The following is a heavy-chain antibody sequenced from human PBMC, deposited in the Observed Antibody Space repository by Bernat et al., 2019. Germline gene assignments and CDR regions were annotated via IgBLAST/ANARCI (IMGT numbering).Heavy chain of an antibody. CDR3: AKDLQYSSSWYPYYYYGMDV. CDR2: ISGSGGST. CDR1: GFTFSSYA. D-gene: IGHD6-13*01. Sequence: EVQLLESGGGLVQPGGSLRLSCAASGFTFSSYAMSWVRQAPGKGLEWVSAISGSGGSTYSADSVKGRFTISRDNSKNTLYLQMNSLRAEDTAVYYCAKDLQYSSSWYPYYYYGMDVWGQGTTVTVSS. V-gene: IGHV3-23*01. J-gene: IGHJ6*02.